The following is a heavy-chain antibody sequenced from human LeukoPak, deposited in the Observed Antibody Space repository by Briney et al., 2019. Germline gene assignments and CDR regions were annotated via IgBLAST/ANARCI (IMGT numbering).Heavy chain of an antibody. D-gene: IGHD4-23*01. Sequence: AASVKVSCKASGGTFSSYAISWVRQAPGQRLEWMGGIIPIFGTANYAQKFQGRVTITADESTSTAYMELSSLRSEDTAVYYCARAPDYGGNLYFYYWGQGTLVTVSS. CDR3: ARAPDYGGNLYFYY. CDR2: IIPIFGTA. V-gene: IGHV1-69*13. J-gene: IGHJ4*02. CDR1: GGTFSSYA.